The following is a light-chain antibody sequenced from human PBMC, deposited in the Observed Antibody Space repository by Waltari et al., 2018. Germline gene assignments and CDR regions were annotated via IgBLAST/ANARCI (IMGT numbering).Light chain of an antibody. J-gene: IGLJ3*02. CDR1: RSDVGGYNY. CDR2: EIN. V-gene: IGLV2-8*01. CDR3: TSYAGGNNLGV. Sequence: QSALTHPPSASGSPWQSITISCPGTRSDVGGYNYVPWYQQYPGEAPKLIIYEINKRPSGVPHRFSGSKSGNTASLTVSGLQAEDEADYYCTSYAGGNNLGVFGGGTKVTVL.